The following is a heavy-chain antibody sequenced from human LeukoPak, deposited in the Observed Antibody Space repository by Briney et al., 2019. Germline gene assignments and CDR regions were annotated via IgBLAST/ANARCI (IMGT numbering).Heavy chain of an antibody. J-gene: IGHJ4*02. CDR3: ARDLGSVY. CDR2: ISSGDSTI. D-gene: IGHD3-10*01. Sequence: GGSLRLSCTASGFTFSDYHMSWIRRAPGKGVEWVSYISSGDSTIYYAASVKGRFTMSRDNDKNSLYLQMNSLRAEDTAVYYCARDLGSVYWGQGTLVTVSS. V-gene: IGHV3-11*01. CDR1: GFTFSDYH.